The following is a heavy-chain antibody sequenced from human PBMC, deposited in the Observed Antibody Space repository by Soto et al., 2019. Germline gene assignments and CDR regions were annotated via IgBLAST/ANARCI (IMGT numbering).Heavy chain of an antibody. CDR2: ISYDGSNQ. Sequence: QFGGSLRLSCAGSGFTFSDFTMHWVRQTPGKGLEWMAVISYDGSNQYYADSVKGRFTISRDNSKKTLFLQMNSLRPEDTAVYYCATDSLMYAKAFRYYYEMDVWGQGTTVTVSS. J-gene: IGHJ6*02. CDR1: GFTFSDFT. D-gene: IGHD2-8*01. V-gene: IGHV3-30-3*01. CDR3: ATDSLMYAKAFRYYYEMDV.